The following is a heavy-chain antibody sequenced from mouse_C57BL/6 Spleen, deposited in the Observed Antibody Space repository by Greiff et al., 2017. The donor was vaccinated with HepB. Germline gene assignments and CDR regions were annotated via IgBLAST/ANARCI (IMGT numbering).Heavy chain of an antibody. CDR1: GYTFTSYW. Sequence: QVQLKQPGAELVMPGASVKLSCKASGYTFTSYWMHWVKQRPGQGLEWIGEIDPSDSYTNYNQKFKGKSTLTVDKSSSTAYMQLSSLTSEDSAVYYCARSTLAMDYWGQGTSVTVSS. D-gene: IGHD6-1*01. CDR2: IDPSDSYT. J-gene: IGHJ4*01. V-gene: IGHV1-69*01. CDR3: ARSTLAMDY.